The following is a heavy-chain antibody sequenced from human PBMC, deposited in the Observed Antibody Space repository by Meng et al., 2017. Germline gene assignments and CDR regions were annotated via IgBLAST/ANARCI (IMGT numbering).Heavy chain of an antibody. CDR2: IDPYGTGK. J-gene: IGHJ4*02. V-gene: IGHV3-74*01. D-gene: IGHD3-3*01. Sequence: GESLKISCAAPRFSLSDYWMHWVRQTPGKGLVWVSRIDPYGTGKSYADSVKGRFTISRDNAKNTLYLQMNSLRADDTAVYYCAVDSFGRVDDWGQGTLVTGSS. CDR1: RFSLSDYW. CDR3: AVDSFGRVDD.